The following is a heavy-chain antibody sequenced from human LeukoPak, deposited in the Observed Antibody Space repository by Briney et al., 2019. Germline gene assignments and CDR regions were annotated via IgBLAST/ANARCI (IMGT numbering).Heavy chain of an antibody. D-gene: IGHD3-10*01. CDR1: GGTFSSYA. CDR3: ARESEPYYYGSGSYYNWDFDY. CDR2: IIPILGIA. Sequence: GASVKVSCKASGGTFSSYAISWVRQAPGQGLEWMGRIIPILGIANYAQKFQGRVTITAAKSTSTAYMELSSLRSEDTAVYYCARESEPYYYGSGSYYNWDFDYWGQGTLVTVSS. V-gene: IGHV1-69*04. J-gene: IGHJ4*02.